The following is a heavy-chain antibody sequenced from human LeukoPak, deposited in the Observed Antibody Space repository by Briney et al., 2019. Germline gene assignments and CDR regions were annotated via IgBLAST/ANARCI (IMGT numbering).Heavy chain of an antibody. V-gene: IGHV4-59*01. CDR1: GASIGSYY. Sequence: SETLSLTCSVSGASIGSYYWIWIRQPPGKGPEWLGTIYYSGNTKYNSSLKSRVSILADTSNNQFSLRLSSVTAADTAVYYCAREGLTTIGVNDVWGKGTTVTVSS. J-gene: IGHJ6*04. D-gene: IGHD1-1*01. CDR2: IYYSGNT. CDR3: AREGLTTIGVNDV.